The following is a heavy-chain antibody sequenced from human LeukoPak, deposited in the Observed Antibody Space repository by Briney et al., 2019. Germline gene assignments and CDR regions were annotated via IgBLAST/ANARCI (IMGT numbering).Heavy chain of an antibody. D-gene: IGHD3-22*01. V-gene: IGHV4-61*01. CDR1: GGSVRSGISY. J-gene: IGHJ4*02. CDR2: IYDSGST. CDR3: ARDPSGYFNY. Sequence: SETLSLTCTVSGGSVRSGISYWSWIRQPPGKGLEWLGYIYDSGSTNYSPSLKRRVTISVDTSKNQFSLKLSSVTAADTAVYYCARDPSGYFNYWGQGTLVTVSS.